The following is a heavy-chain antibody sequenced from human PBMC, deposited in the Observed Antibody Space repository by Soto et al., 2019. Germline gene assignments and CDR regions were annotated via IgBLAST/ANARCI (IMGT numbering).Heavy chain of an antibody. D-gene: IGHD3-22*01. Sequence: ASVKVSCKASGYTFTSYAMHWVRQAPGQRLEWMGWINAGNGNTKYSQKFQGRVTITRDTSASTAYMELSSLRSEDTAVYYCARNQWVVNYYYYYMDVWGKGTTVTVSS. CDR1: GYTFTSYA. CDR2: INAGNGNT. CDR3: ARNQWVVNYYYYYMDV. J-gene: IGHJ6*03. V-gene: IGHV1-3*01.